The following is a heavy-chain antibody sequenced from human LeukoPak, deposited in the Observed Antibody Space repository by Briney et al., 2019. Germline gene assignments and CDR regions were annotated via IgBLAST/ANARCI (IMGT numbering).Heavy chain of an antibody. CDR3: AKEGPSCGGDCYGVFDY. CDR2: ISGRGTTI. Sequence: GGSLRLSCAASVFTFSNYAVAWVRQVPGKGLEWVSVISGRGTTIYYADSVKGRFTISRDNSKNQLYLQMNSLRADHAWLYYCAKEGPSCGGDCYGVFDYWGQGTLVTVSS. D-gene: IGHD2-21*02. V-gene: IGHV3-23*01. J-gene: IGHJ4*02. CDR1: VFTFSNYA.